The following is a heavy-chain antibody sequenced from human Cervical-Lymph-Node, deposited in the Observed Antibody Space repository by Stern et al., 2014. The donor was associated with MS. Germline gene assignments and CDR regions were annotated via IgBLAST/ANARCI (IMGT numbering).Heavy chain of an antibody. CDR1: GGSISSYY. CDR3: AKGRELLNY. V-gene: IGHV4-59*01. J-gene: IGHJ4*02. D-gene: IGHD1-7*01. CDR2: TYYSGST. Sequence: QVQLQESGPGLVKPSETLSLMCTVSGGSISSYYWSWIRQPPGKGLEWIGHTYYSGSTNYNPSLKSRVTISVDTSKNQFSLKLSSVTPADTAVYYCAKGRELLNYWGQGTLVTVSS.